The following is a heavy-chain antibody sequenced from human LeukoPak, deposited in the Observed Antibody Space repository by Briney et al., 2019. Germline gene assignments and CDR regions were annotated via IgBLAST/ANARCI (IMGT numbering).Heavy chain of an antibody. V-gene: IGHV1-2*02. CDR2: INPNSGGT. D-gene: IGHD2-2*02. CDR3: ASGVYCSSTSCYTYYYGMDV. CDR1: GYTFTGYY. J-gene: IGHJ6*02. Sequence: ASVKVSCKASGYTFTGYYMHWVRQAPGQGLEWMGWINPNSGGTNYAQKFQGRVTMTRDTSISTAYMELSRLRSDDTAVYYCASGVYCSSTSCYTYYYGMDVWGQGTTVTVSS.